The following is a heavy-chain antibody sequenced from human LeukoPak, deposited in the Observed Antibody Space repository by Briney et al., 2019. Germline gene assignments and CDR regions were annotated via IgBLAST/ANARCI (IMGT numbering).Heavy chain of an antibody. J-gene: IGHJ4*02. CDR1: GYPFTTFS. CDR3: ARDWAHGSFDF. Sequence: ASVKVSCKALGYPFTTFSLHWVRQAPGQGLEWMAIINPGIFTTTYAQKLQDRVTVTSDTSTATVYMELRSLRLEDTAVYFCARDWAHGSFDFWGQGTLVTVSS. D-gene: IGHD3-16*01. V-gene: IGHV1-46*01. CDR2: INPGIFTT.